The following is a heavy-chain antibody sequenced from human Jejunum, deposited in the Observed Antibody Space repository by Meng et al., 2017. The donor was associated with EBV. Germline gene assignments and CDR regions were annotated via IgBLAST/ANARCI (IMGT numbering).Heavy chain of an antibody. V-gene: IGHV4-59*01. Sequence: QVPLQETWPRLVKPLETLSLTCTCYGVSISNFYWSWFRQPPGKGLEWIGYIYYSVSTNYNPSLKSRVTISVDTSKNQFSLSLSSVTAADTAVYYCARGGGRPEYWGQGILVTVSS. CDR2: IYYSVST. CDR3: ARGGGRPEY. J-gene: IGHJ4*02. CDR1: GVSISNFY. D-gene: IGHD3-10*01.